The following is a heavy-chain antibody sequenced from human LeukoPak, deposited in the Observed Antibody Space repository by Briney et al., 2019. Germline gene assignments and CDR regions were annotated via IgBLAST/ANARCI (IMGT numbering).Heavy chain of an antibody. CDR1: GFTYDDYA. CDR3: IGYCSSTSCYGGAFDI. V-gene: IGHV3-9*01. D-gene: IGHD2-2*01. J-gene: IGHJ3*02. Sequence: PGGSLRLSCAASGFTYDDYAMHWVRQAPGKGLEWVSGISWNSGSIGYADSVKGRFTISRDNAKNSLYLQMNSLRAEDTALYYAIGYCSSTSCYGGAFDIWGQGTMVTVSS. CDR2: ISWNSGSI.